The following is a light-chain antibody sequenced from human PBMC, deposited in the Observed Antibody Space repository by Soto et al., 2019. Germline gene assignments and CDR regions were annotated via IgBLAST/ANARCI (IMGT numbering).Light chain of an antibody. CDR1: QSVSSSY. CDR3: QQYGSSPLT. Sequence: EIVLTQSPATLSLSPGERATLSCGASQSVSSSYLAWYQQKPGQAPRLLIYDASSRATGIPDKFSGSGSGTDFTLTISRLEPEDFAVYYCQQYGSSPLTFGQGTKVDIK. J-gene: IGKJ1*01. CDR2: DAS. V-gene: IGKV3D-20*01.